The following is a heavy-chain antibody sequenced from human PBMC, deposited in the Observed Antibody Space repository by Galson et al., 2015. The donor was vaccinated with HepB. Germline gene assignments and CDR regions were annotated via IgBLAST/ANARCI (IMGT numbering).Heavy chain of an antibody. D-gene: IGHD2-15*01. Sequence: SLRLSCAASGFTFSSYYMTWVRQAPGKGLEWAANIKEDGTEKYYVDSVKGRFTISRDNAKNSLYLQMNSLRAEDTAVYYCARDWGGGSCFWGQGTLVTVSS. CDR3: ARDWGGGSCF. CDR2: IKEDGTEK. J-gene: IGHJ4*02. V-gene: IGHV3-7*01. CDR1: GFTFSSYY.